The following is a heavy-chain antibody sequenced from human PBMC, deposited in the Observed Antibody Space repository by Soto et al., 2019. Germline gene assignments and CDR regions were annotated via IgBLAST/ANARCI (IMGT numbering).Heavy chain of an antibody. CDR2: ISGSGRSA. CDR1: GFTFSNFS. CDR3: ARAPYSGFYPGKFFQY. J-gene: IGHJ1*01. Sequence: GGSLRLSCAASGFTFSNFSMSWVRQAPGVGLEWVSGISGSGRSAYYADSVKGRFTISRDNSKNMVHLQMNSLRAGDTAIYYCARAPYSGFYPGKFFQYWGQGTLVTVSS. V-gene: IGHV3-23*01. D-gene: IGHD3-3*01.